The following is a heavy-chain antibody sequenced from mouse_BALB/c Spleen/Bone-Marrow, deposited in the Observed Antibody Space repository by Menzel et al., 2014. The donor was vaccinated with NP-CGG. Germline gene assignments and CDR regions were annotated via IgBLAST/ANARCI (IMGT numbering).Heavy chain of an antibody. D-gene: IGHD4-1*01. Sequence: EVKLVESGGGLVHPGGSRNLSGEAFGLTLSGFGMPWVGQAPERGLEGVAYISSGSSPIFYADTVKGRFTISRDNPKNTLFLQMTSLRSEDTAIYYCTRGGNWEDFDYWGQGTTLTVSS. V-gene: IGHV5-17*02. CDR1: GLTLSGFG. CDR3: TRGGNWEDFDY. CDR2: ISSGSSPI. J-gene: IGHJ2*01.